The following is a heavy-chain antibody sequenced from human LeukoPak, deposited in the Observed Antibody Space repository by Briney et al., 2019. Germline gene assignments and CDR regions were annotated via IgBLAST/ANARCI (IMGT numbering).Heavy chain of an antibody. CDR1: GYTFTSYD. Sequence: ASVKVSCKASGYTFTSYDINWVRQATGQGLEWMGWMNPNSGNTGYAQKFQGRVTMTRNTSISTAYMELSSLRSEDSAVYYCARGGHNWNYGDPWGQGTLVTVSS. CDR2: MNPNSGNT. J-gene: IGHJ5*02. CDR3: ARGGHNWNYGDP. D-gene: IGHD1-7*01. V-gene: IGHV1-8*01.